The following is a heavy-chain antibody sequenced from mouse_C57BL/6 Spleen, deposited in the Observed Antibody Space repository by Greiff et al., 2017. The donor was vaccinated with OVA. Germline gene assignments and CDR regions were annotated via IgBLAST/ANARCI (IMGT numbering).Heavy chain of an antibody. Sequence: EVQLQQSGGGLVKPGGSLKLSCASSGFTFSDYGMHWVRQAPEKGLEWVAYISSGSSTIYYADTVKGRFTISRDNAKNTLFLQMTSLRSEDTAMYYCARAEITTVVAYYPFDYWGQGTTLTVSS. CDR2: ISSGSSTI. V-gene: IGHV5-17*01. J-gene: IGHJ2*01. CDR3: ARAEITTVVAYYPFDY. D-gene: IGHD1-1*01. CDR1: GFTFSDYG.